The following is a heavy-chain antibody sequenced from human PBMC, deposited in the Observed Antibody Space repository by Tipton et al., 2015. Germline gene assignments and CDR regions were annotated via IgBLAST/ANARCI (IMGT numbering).Heavy chain of an antibody. J-gene: IGHJ1*01. CDR1: SDSISKYY. Sequence: TLSLTCSVSSDSISKYYWSWVRQPPGKELERIGYIQYSGSTNYNPSLKSRVTISVDTSKTQFSLKVSSVTASDTAVYYCARGSIIQGYYHDASRYYLFNSWGQGTLVTVSS. CDR3: ARGSIIQGYYHDASRYYLFNS. CDR2: IQYSGST. D-gene: IGHD3-22*01. V-gene: IGHV4-59*01.